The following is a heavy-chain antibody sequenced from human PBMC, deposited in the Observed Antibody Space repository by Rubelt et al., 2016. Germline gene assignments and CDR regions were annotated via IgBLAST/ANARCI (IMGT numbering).Heavy chain of an antibody. D-gene: IGHD1-7*01. CDR1: GGSISSSSYY. CDR3: ARPHGNWNYAFSWFDP. Sequence: QVQLQQWGAGLLKPSETLSLTCTVSGGSISSSSYYWGWIRQPPGKGLEWIGSIYYSGSTYYNPSLKCLVTISVDTSKSQFSLKLSSVTAADTAVYYCARPHGNWNYAFSWFDPWGQGTLVTVSS. CDR2: IYYSGST. J-gene: IGHJ5*02. V-gene: IGHV4-39*01.